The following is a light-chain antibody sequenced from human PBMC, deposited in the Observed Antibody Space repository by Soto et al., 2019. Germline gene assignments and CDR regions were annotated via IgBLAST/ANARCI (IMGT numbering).Light chain of an antibody. CDR1: ESVSPSF. J-gene: IGKJ1*01. V-gene: IGKV3-20*01. CDR2: GAS. CDR3: QQYGSSPQT. Sequence: EIVLTQSPGTLALSPGERAALSCSASESVSPSFLAWYQQKPGQAPRLLIYGASTRATDIPHRFSGSGSGTDFTLTISRLEPEDFAVYYCQQYGSSPQTFGQGTKVDI.